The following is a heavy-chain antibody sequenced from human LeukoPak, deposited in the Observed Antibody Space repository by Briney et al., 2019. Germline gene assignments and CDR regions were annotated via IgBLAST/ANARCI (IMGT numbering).Heavy chain of an antibody. CDR1: TGSISSSNW. V-gene: IGHV4-4*02. Sequence: SGTLSLTCAVSTGSISSSNWGSWVRQPPGKGLEWIGEIYHSGSTNHNPSLKSRVTISVDKSKNQFSLKLSSVTAADTAVYYCARALKSGFGELSFDYWGQGTLVTVSS. D-gene: IGHD3-10*01. CDR3: ARALKSGFGELSFDY. CDR2: IYHSGST. J-gene: IGHJ4*02.